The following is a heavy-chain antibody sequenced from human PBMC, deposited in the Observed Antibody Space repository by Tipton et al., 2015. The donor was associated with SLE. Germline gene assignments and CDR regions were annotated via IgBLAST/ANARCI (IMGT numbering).Heavy chain of an antibody. V-gene: IGHV4-39*07. CDR3: ARVGGTYYYDSSGYPNWFDP. Sequence: LRLSCTVSGGSISSSSYYWGWIRQPPGKGLEWIGSIYYSGSTYYNPSLKSRVTISVDTSKNQFSLKLSSVTAADTAVYYCARVGGTYYYDSSGYPNWFDPWGQGTLVTVSS. CDR1: GGSISSSSYY. D-gene: IGHD3-22*01. J-gene: IGHJ5*02. CDR2: IYYSGST.